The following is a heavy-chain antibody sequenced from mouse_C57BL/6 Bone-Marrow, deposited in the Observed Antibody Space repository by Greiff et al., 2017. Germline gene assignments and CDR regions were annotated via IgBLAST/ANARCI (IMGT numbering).Heavy chain of an antibody. J-gene: IGHJ3*01. CDR3: ARSYPAWFAY. V-gene: IGHV5-17*01. CDR1: GFTFSDYG. Sequence: VQAVASGGGLVKPGGSLKLSCAASGFTFSDYGMHRVRQAPEKGLEWVAYISSGSSTFYYADTVKGRFTISRDNAKNTLFLQMTILRSEDTAMYYCARSYPAWFAYWGQGTLVTVSA. CDR2: ISSGSSTF.